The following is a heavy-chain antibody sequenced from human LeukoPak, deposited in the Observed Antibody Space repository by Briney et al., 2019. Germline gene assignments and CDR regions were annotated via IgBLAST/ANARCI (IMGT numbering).Heavy chain of an antibody. D-gene: IGHD3-10*01. J-gene: IGHJ4*02. V-gene: IGHV3-23*01. CDR3: SKGNYDGSGASVY. CDR2: ISGSGGST. CDR1: GFTFSSYA. Sequence: SGGSLRLSCAASGFTFSSYAMSWVRQAPGKGLEWVAAISGSGGSTYYADSVKGRFTISRDNSKNTLYLQMNSLRAEDTAVYYCSKGNYDGSGASVYWGQGTLVTVSS.